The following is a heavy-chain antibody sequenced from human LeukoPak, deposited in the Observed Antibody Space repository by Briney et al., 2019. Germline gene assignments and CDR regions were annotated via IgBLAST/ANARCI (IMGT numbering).Heavy chain of an antibody. CDR1: GGSISSPNW. V-gene: IGHV4-4*02. J-gene: IGHJ6*03. CDR3: ARIRGYGRDYYYYYMDV. CDR2: IYHGGST. Sequence: SETLSLTCAVSGGSISSPNWWSWVRQPPGKGLEWIGEIYHGGSTNYNPSLKGRVTILVDKSKNQFSLKLSSVTAADTAVYYCARIRGYGRDYYYYYMDVWGEGTTVTNSS. D-gene: IGHD6-13*01.